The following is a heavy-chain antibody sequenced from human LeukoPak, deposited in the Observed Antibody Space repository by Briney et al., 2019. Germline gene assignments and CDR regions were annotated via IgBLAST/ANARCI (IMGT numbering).Heavy chain of an antibody. CDR3: ARVPDYGDYYYYGMDV. V-gene: IGHV1-18*01. D-gene: IGHD4-17*01. CDR2: ISAYNGNT. Sequence: ASVKVSCKASGYTFTSYGISWVRQAPGQGLEWMGWISAYNGNTNYAQKLQGRVTMTTDTSTSTAYMELRSLRSDDTDVYYCARVPDYGDYYYYGMDVWGQGTTVTVSS. J-gene: IGHJ6*02. CDR1: GYTFTSYG.